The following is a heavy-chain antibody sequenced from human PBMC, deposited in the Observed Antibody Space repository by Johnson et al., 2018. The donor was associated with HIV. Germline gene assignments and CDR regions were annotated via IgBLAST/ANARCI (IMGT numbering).Heavy chain of an antibody. V-gene: IGHV3-15*01. D-gene: IGHD3-3*01. CDR2: IKWEVDRGTK. Sequence: VQLVESWGGLVTPGGSLRISCSGSGLTLRNAWMTWVRQVPGKGMECVGHIKWEVDRGTKDYTAPVKGRFTISSDDSKNMPYLQMNSLKTEDTAVFYCTTSVLQFLEWSQEAFDIWGQGTEVTVSS. CDR1: GLTLRNAW. J-gene: IGHJ3*02. CDR3: TTSVLQFLEWSQEAFDI.